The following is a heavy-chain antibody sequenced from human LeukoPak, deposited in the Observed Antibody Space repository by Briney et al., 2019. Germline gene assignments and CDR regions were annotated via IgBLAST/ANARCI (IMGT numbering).Heavy chain of an antibody. Sequence: ASVKVSCKASVYTFTSYDINWVRQATGQGLEWMGWMNPNSGNTGYAQKFQGRVTMTRNTSISTAYMELSSLRSEDTAVYYCARADYYGSGSYYIALYYYYYGMDVWGQGTTVTVSS. V-gene: IGHV1-8*02. J-gene: IGHJ6*02. CDR3: ARADYYGSGSYYIALYYYYYGMDV. CDR1: VYTFTSYD. CDR2: MNPNSGNT. D-gene: IGHD3-10*01.